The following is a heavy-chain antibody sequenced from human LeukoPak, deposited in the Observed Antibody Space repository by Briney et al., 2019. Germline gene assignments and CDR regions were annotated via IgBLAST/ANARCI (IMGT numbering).Heavy chain of an antibody. Sequence: GGSLRLSCAAPGLTFSSHWMHWVRQAPGKGLEWVTFIWYDASNKYYAESVKGRFTISRDNSRNTVFLQMNSLRAEDTAIYYCATDISTHYFGSWGQGTLVTVSS. J-gene: IGHJ4*02. CDR3: ATDISTHYFGS. CDR1: GLTFSSHW. V-gene: IGHV3-33*08. CDR2: IWYDASNK. D-gene: IGHD3-9*01.